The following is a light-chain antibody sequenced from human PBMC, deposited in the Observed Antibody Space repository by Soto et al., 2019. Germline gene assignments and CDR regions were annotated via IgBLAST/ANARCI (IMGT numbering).Light chain of an antibody. J-gene: IGKJ1*01. CDR2: DAS. CDR3: QQYNTYRT. Sequence: DIQMTQSPSTLSASVGDRVTITCRASQSISTWLAWYQQKPGKAPKLLIYDASSLESGVPSRFIGSGSGTEFTLTMSSLQPDDFGAYYCQQYNTYRTCGQGTNVQIK. CDR1: QSISTW. V-gene: IGKV1-5*01.